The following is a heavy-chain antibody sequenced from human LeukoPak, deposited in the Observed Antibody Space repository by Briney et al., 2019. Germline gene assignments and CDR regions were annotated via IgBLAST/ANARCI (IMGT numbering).Heavy chain of an antibody. CDR1: GFTFDDYA. CDR2: ISWNSGSI. CDR3: AKVRVYSSSWYTPGAFDI. V-gene: IGHV3-9*03. Sequence: GGSLRLSCAASGFTFDDYAMHWVRQAPGKGLEWVSGISWNSGSIVYADSVKGRFTISRDNAKNSLYLQMNSLRAEDMALYYCAKVRVYSSSWYTPGAFDIWGQGTMVTVSS. J-gene: IGHJ3*02. D-gene: IGHD6-13*01.